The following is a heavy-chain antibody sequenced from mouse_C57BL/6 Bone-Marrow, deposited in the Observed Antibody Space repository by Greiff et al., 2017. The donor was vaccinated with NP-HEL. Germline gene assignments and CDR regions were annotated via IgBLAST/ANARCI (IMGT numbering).Heavy chain of an antibody. CDR3: ARYPYYYGSSPYAMDY. CDR1: GYTFTSYG. Sequence: QVQLKESGAELARPRASVKLSCKASGYTFTSYGISWVKQRTGQGLEWIGEIYPRSGNTYYNEKFKGKATLTADKSSSTAYMELRSLTSEDSAVYFCARYPYYYGSSPYAMDYWGQGTSVTVSS. D-gene: IGHD1-1*01. V-gene: IGHV1-81*01. CDR2: IYPRSGNT. J-gene: IGHJ4*01.